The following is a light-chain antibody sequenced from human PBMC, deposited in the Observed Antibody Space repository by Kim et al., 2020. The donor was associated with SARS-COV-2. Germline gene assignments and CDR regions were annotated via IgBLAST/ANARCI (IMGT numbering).Light chain of an antibody. CDR3: QQYGSSPRT. J-gene: IGKJ1*01. V-gene: IGKV3-20*01. CDR1: QSIRSRN. CDR2: GAS. Sequence: PGERATPSCRASQSIRSRNLAWYQQKPGHSPRLLIYGASTRAPVIPERFSGSGSGTDFTLTINRLEPEDFAVYYCQQYGSSPRTFGQGTKVDIK.